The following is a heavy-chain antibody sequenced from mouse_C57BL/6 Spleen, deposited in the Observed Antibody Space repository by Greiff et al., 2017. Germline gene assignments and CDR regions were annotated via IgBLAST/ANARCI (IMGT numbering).Heavy chain of an antibody. V-gene: IGHV1-82*01. CDR1: GYAFSSSW. J-gene: IGHJ4*01. CDR2: IYPGDGDT. D-gene: IGHD1-1*01. CDR3: ARRVHYYGSTPYAMDY. Sequence: QVQLQQSGPELVKPGASVKISCKASGYAFSSSWMNWVKQRPGKGLEWIGRIYPGDGDTNYNGKFKGKATLTADKSSSTAYMQLSSLTSEDSAVYVCARRVHYYGSTPYAMDYWGQGTSGTVSS.